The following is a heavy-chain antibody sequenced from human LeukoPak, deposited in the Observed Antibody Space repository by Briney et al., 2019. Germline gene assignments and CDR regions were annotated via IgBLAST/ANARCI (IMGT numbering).Heavy chain of an antibody. Sequence: GGSMRLSCAASGFTFSSYAMSWVRQAPGKGLEWVSAISGSGGSTYYADSVKGRFTISRDNSKNTLYLQMNSLRAEDTAVYNCAKDAVVRLGEFPNYYCDYWGQGTLVTVSS. CDR1: GFTFSSYA. J-gene: IGHJ4*02. V-gene: IGHV3-23*01. CDR3: AKDAVVRLGEFPNYYCDY. CDR2: ISGSGGST. D-gene: IGHD3-16*01.